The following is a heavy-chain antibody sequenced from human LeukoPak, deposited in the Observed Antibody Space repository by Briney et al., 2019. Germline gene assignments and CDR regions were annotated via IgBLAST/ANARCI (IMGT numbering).Heavy chain of an antibody. CDR2: ISYDGSNK. V-gene: IGHV3-30-3*01. CDR1: GFTFSNYA. CDR3: ARAWGSYQTVDY. D-gene: IGHD1-26*01. Sequence: GGSLRLSCAASGFTFSNYAMSWVRQAPGKGLEWVAIISYDGSNKYYADSVKGRFTISRDNSKNTLYLQINSLRPEDTAVYFCARAWGSYQTVDYWGQGTLVTVSS. J-gene: IGHJ4*02.